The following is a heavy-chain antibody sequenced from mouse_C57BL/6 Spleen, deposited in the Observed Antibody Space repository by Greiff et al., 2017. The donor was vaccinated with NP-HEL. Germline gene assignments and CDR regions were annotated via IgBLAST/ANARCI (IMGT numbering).Heavy chain of an antibody. CDR3: ASHYYGSRGFAY. CDR1: GFSLTSYG. D-gene: IGHD1-1*01. J-gene: IGHJ3*01. V-gene: IGHV2-6*01. Sequence: VQRVESGPGLVAPSQSLSITCTVSGFSLTSYGVDWVRQSPGKGLEWLGVIWGVGSTNYNSALKSRLSISKDNSKSQVFLKMNSLQTDDTAMYYCASHYYGSRGFAYWGQGTLVTVSA. CDR2: IWGVGST.